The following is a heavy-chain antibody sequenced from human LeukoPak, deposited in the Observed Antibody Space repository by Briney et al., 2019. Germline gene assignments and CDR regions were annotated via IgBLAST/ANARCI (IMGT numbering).Heavy chain of an antibody. CDR2: INHSGSA. J-gene: IGHJ6*03. V-gene: IGHV4-34*01. CDR3: ARGRWSATDSDSSSYRGGYSYMDV. Sequence: PSETLSLTCAVYGESFSGYYWTWIRQPPGKGLEWIGEINHSGSAKYNPSLKSRLTISVETSKNQFSLELNSVTAADTAVYYCARGRWSATDSDSSSYRGGYSYMDVWGKGTTVTVSS. D-gene: IGHD3-22*01. CDR1: GESFSGYY.